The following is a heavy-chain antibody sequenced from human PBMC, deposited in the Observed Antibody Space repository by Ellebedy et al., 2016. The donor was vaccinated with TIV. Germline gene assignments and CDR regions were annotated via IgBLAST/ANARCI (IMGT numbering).Heavy chain of an antibody. V-gene: IGHV3-30*04. CDR2: ISFDGNNK. J-gene: IGHJ4*02. CDR3: ARGGGWFGELYRIDY. CDR1: GFSFSDFA. D-gene: IGHD3-10*01. Sequence: PGGSLRLSCAASGFSFSDFAIYWGRQAPGKGLEWVATISFDGNNKHYADSVKGRFTISRDNSKSTLYLQMNSLRSEDTAVYYFARGGGWFGELYRIDYWGQGTLVTVSS.